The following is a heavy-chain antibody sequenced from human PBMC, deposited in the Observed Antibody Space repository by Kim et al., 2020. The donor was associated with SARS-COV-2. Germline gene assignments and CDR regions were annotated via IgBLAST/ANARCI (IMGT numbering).Heavy chain of an antibody. D-gene: IGHD3-3*01. V-gene: IGHV2-5*02. Sequence: SGPTLVKPTQTLTLTCTFSGFSLSTSGVGVGWIRQPPGKALEWLALIYWDDDKRYSPSLKSRLTITKDTSKNQVVLTMTNMDPVDTATYYCAHRPKDDFWSGPTFDYWGQGTLVTVSS. J-gene: IGHJ4*02. CDR1: GFSLSTSGVG. CDR3: AHRPKDDFWSGPTFDY. CDR2: IYWDDDK.